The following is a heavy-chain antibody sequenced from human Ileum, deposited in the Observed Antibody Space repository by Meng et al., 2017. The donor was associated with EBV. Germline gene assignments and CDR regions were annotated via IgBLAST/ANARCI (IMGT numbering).Heavy chain of an antibody. D-gene: IGHD5-12*01. CDR1: RYTFTSYD. V-gene: IGHV1-18*01. CDR2: ISAYNGNT. J-gene: IGHJ5*02. Sequence: QVQLVQSGAEVKKPGASVKVSRKASRYTFTSYDINWVRQATGQGLEWLGWISAYNGNTNYAQKLQGRVTMTTDTSTSTAYMELRSLRSDDTAVYYCARNRPRGVATGANWFDPWGQGPLVTVSS. CDR3: ARNRPRGVATGANWFDP.